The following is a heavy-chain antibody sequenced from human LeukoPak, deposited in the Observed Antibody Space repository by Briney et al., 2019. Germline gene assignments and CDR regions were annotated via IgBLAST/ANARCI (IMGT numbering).Heavy chain of an antibody. J-gene: IGHJ4*02. Sequence: ASVKVSCTASGYTFTGYYMHWVRQAPGQGLEWMGWINPNSGGTNYAQKFQGRVTMTRDTSISTAYMELSRLRSDDTAVYYCAPGSDSGYYRVGTYFDYWGQGTLVTVSS. CDR2: INPNSGGT. CDR3: APGSDSGYYRVGTYFDY. D-gene: IGHD5-12*01. CDR1: GYTFTGYY. V-gene: IGHV1-2*02.